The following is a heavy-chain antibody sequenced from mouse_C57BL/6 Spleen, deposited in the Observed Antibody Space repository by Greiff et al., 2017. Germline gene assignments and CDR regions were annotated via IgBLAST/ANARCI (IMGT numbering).Heavy chain of an antibody. Sequence: VKLQQPGAELVMPGASVKLSCKASGYTFTSYWMHWVKQRPGQGLEWIGEFDPSDSYTNYNQKFKGKSTLTVDKSSSTAYMELRSLTSESAADYYCARAEGGYDGFWYFDVWGTGTTVTVSS. CDR2: FDPSDSYT. CDR1: GYTFTSYW. D-gene: IGHD2-2*01. J-gene: IGHJ1*03. V-gene: IGHV1-69*01. CDR3: ARAEGGYDGFWYFDV.